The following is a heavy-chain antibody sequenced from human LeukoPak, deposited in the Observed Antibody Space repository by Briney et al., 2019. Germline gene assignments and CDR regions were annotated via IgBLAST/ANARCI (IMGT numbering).Heavy chain of an antibody. V-gene: IGHV3-7*01. CDR3: ARDMGWLALDY. Sequence: PGGSLRLSCAASGFTFSSSWMAWVRQAPGKGLEWVANIKEDGTEEYYADSLKGRLTISRDNAKNSLNLQMNSLRVEDTAVYYCARDMGWLALDYWGQGILVTVSS. CDR2: IKEDGTEE. D-gene: IGHD6-19*01. CDR1: GFTFSSSW. J-gene: IGHJ4*02.